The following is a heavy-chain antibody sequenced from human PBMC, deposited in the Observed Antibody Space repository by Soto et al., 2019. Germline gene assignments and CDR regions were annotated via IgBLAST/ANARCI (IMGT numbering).Heavy chain of an antibody. V-gene: IGHV3-23*01. CDR3: AKEWQGTPCSPGGGLAS. CDR2: ISDNGYTT. D-gene: IGHD2-15*01. Sequence: EVQLLESGGGSIQPGGSLRLSCRASGFTFSNFAMTWVRQAPGKGLEWVSTISDNGYTTYYPSSVKGRFTISRDEAKNTLSPKMLSLRAEDTAVYYCAKEWQGTPCSPGGGLASWGQGTLVSVSS. J-gene: IGHJ5*02. CDR1: GFTFSNFA.